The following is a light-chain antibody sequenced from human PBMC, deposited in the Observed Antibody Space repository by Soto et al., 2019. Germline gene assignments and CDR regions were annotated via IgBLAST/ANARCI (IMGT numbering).Light chain of an antibody. CDR2: AAS. J-gene: IGKJ1*01. V-gene: IGKV1-39*01. Sequence: DIQMTQSPSSLSASVGDRVTITCRASQSISSYLNWYQQKPGKAPKVLIYAASSLQSGVPSRFSGSGSGTEFTLTISSLQPEDVATYYCQQSYSTPRTFGQGTKVEIK. CDR3: QQSYSTPRT. CDR1: QSISSY.